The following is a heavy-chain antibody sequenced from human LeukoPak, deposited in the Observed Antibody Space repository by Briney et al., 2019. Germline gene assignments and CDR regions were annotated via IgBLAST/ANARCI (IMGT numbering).Heavy chain of an antibody. Sequence: PGGSLRLSCAASGFTFSSYAMSWVRQAPGKGLEWVSAISGSGGSTYYADSVKGRFTISRDNSKNTLYLQMNSLRAEDTAVYYCANLNRVFAYYYGMDVWGQGTTVTVSS. J-gene: IGHJ6*02. D-gene: IGHD3-3*02. CDR3: ANLNRVFAYYYGMDV. V-gene: IGHV3-23*01. CDR1: GFTFSSYA. CDR2: ISGSGGST.